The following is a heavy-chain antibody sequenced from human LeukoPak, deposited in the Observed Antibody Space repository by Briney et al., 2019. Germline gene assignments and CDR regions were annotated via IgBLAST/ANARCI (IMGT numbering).Heavy chain of an antibody. D-gene: IGHD3-10*01. CDR1: GFTFGSYW. J-gene: IGHJ4*02. CDR2: IKQDGSEK. CDR3: ANTMVRGVIAFDY. V-gene: IGHV3-7*01. Sequence: GGSLRLSCAASGFTFGSYWMSWVRQAPGKGLEWVANIKQDGSEKYYVDSVKGRFTISRDNAKNSLYLQMNSLRAEDTAVYYCANTMVRGVIAFDYWGQGTLVTVSS.